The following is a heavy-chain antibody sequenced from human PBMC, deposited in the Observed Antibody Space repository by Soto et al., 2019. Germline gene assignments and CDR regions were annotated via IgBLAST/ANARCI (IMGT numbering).Heavy chain of an antibody. V-gene: IGHV2-5*02. Sequence: QITLKESGPTLVKPTQTLTLTCTFSGFSLSTYGVGVGWIRQPPGKALEWLALIYWDDDTRFSPSLNSRLAITKDSSKSQVLLTMTPMDPVDTATYYCAHSPGFSLAFDSWGPGSLVTVSS. CDR1: GFSLSTYGVG. CDR2: IYWDDDT. CDR3: AHSPGFSLAFDS. D-gene: IGHD5-12*01. J-gene: IGHJ4*01.